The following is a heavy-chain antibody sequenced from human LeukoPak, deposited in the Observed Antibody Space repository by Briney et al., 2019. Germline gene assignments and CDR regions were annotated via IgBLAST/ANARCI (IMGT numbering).Heavy chain of an antibody. CDR3: ARPGYCSGGSCLDDWYFDL. CDR2: IYYSGST. D-gene: IGHD2-15*01. Sequence: PSETLSLTCTVSGGSISSYYWSWIRQPPRKGLEWIGYIYYSGSTNYNPSLKSRVTISVDTSKNQFSLKLSSVTAADTAVYYCARPGYCSGGSCLDDWYFDLWGRGTLVTVSS. CDR1: GGSISSYY. V-gene: IGHV4-59*01. J-gene: IGHJ2*01.